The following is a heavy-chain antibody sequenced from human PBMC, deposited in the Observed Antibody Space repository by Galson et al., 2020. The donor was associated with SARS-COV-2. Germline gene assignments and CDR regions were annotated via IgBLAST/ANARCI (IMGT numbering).Heavy chain of an antibody. Sequence: GESLKISCAASGFTFSTYAMSWVRQAPGKGLEWVSAISSADTTYYADSVKGRFTISRDNSKNTLYLKMNSLRAEDTAVYYCLKVVISFAFDPWGQGTLGSVSS. CDR3: LKVVISFAFDP. V-gene: IGHV3-23*01. CDR1: GFTFSTYA. D-gene: IGHD3-22*01. CDR2: ISSADTT. J-gene: IGHJ5*02.